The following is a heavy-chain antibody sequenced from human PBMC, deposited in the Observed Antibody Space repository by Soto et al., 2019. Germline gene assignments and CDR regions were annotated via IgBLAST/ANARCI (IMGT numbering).Heavy chain of an antibody. V-gene: IGHV4-61*08. CDR2: IYYSGSD. CDR3: ARDLQGAHDY. CDR1: GGSISSGDYY. D-gene: IGHD3-16*01. Sequence: SETLSLTCTVSGGSISSGDYYWSWIRQPPGKGLEWIGYIYYSGSDNYNPSLKSRVTMSVDTSKNQFSLKLSSVTAADTAVYYCARDLQGAHDYWGQGTLVTVSS. J-gene: IGHJ4*02.